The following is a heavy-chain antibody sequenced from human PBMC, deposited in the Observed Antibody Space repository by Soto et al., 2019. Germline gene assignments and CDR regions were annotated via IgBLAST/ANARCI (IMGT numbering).Heavy chain of an antibody. D-gene: IGHD1-26*01. J-gene: IGHJ4*02. CDR2: SYYSGST. V-gene: IGHV4-39*01. CDR1: GGSISSSSYY. CDR3: ARQGGSGSYYGSGY. Sequence: QLQLQESGPGLVKPSETLSLTCTVSGGSISSSSYYWGWIRQPPGKGLEWIGSSYYSGSTYYNPSLKNRVTISVDTSKNQFSLKLSSVTAADTAVYYCARQGGSGSYYGSGYWGQGTLVTVSS.